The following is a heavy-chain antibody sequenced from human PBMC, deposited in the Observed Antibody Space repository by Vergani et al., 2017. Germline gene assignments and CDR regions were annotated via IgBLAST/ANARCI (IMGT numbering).Heavy chain of an antibody. D-gene: IGHD2-2*01. J-gene: IGHJ5*02. CDR2: ISWNSGSI. CDR3: AKDIKRKVPAATPNWFDP. Sequence: EVQLVASGGGFVQPGRSLRLSCAASGFTFDDYAMHWVRQAPGKGLEWVSGISWNSGSIGYADSVKGRFTISRDNAKYSLYLQMNSLRAEDTALYYCAKDIKRKVPAATPNWFDPWGQGTLVTVSS. CDR1: GFTFDDYA. V-gene: IGHV3-9*01.